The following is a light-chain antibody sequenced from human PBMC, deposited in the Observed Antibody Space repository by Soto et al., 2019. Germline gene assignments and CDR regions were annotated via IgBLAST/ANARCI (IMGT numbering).Light chain of an antibody. CDR1: QNIGVY. CDR3: HQTAANPWT. J-gene: IGKJ1*01. CDR2: AAS. V-gene: IGKV1-39*01. Sequence: DIQMTPSPPSLSASIGESVTITCRASQNIGVYINWYQKKPWKAPKLLIHAASSLHSGVPSTFSGSGSGTDFALAISSLQPEDFAAYYCHQTAANPWTFAQGTKVDIK.